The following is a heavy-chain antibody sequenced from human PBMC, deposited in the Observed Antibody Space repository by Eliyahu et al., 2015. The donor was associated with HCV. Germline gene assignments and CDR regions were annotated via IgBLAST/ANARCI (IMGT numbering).Heavy chain of an antibody. Sequence: EVQLLESGGDLVQPGGSLRLSCAASGFTFSNYAMSWVRQAPGKGLEWVSVIIGSAGSTYYADSVKGRFTISRDYSKNTLYLQMNSLRAEDTAIYYCAKSPPSFQPLYGDKTFLYYFDYWGQGTLVTVSS. D-gene: IGHD4-17*01. CDR1: GFTFSNYA. J-gene: IGHJ4*02. CDR2: IIGSAGST. CDR3: AKSPPSFQPLYGDKTFLYYFDY. V-gene: IGHV3-23*01.